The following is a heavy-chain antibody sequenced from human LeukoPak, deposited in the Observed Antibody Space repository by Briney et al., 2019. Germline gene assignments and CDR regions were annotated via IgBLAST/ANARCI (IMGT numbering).Heavy chain of an antibody. D-gene: IGHD3-16*01. CDR1: GGTFSSYA. Sequence: SVKVSCKACGGTFSSYAISWVRQAPGQGLEWMGRIIPILGIANYAQKFQGRVTITADKSTSTAYMELSSLRSGDTAVYYCARELRSDRRWGYWGQGTLVTVSS. CDR2: IIPILGIA. V-gene: IGHV1-69*04. CDR3: ARELRSDRRWGY. J-gene: IGHJ4*02.